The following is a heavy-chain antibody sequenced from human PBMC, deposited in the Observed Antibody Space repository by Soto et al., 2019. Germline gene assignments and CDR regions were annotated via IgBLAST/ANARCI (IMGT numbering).Heavy chain of an antibody. Sequence: SLRLSCVVSGFTFRDHEMNWVRQAPGKGPEWVSRISGSGGTTSYADSVKGRFTISRDNARDSLYLHMNSLRVEDTATYYCARDRSLIFAVPPYGMDVWGQGTTVTVSS. J-gene: IGHJ6*02. CDR2: ISGSGGTT. V-gene: IGHV3-48*03. CDR3: ARDRSLIFAVPPYGMDV. CDR1: GFTFRDHE. D-gene: IGHD3-3*01.